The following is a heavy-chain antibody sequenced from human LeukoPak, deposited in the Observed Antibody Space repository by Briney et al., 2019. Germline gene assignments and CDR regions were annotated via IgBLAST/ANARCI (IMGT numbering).Heavy chain of an antibody. Sequence: PGGSLRLSCAASGFTFSDSYMSWIRQAPGKGLEWVSYISSSASTIYYTDSVKGRFTISRDNAKNSLYLQLNSLRAEDTAVYYCARGLQWNDYWGQGTLVAVSS. CDR3: ARGLQWNDY. J-gene: IGHJ4*02. V-gene: IGHV3-11*04. CDR2: ISSSASTI. CDR1: GFTFSDSY. D-gene: IGHD6-19*01.